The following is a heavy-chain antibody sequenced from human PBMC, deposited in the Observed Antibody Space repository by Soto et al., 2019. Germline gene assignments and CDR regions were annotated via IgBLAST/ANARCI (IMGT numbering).Heavy chain of an antibody. V-gene: IGHV4-34*01. CDR2: INHSGST. Sequence: QVQLQQWGAGLLKPSETLSLTCAVHGGSFSGYFWSWIRQAPGKGLEWIGEINHSGSTNYNASLKSRVTISVDTSKNQFSLRLTSVTAADTDVYYCARGGVSGNFYAYWGQGALVTVSS. CDR3: ARGGVSGNFYAY. CDR1: GGSFSGYF. D-gene: IGHD1-26*01. J-gene: IGHJ4*02.